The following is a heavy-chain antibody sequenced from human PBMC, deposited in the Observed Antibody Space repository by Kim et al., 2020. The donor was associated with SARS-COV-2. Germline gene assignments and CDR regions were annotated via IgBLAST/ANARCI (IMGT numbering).Heavy chain of an antibody. J-gene: IGHJ4*02. D-gene: IGHD3-16*01. CDR1: GGSISSYY. CDR2: IYYSGST. V-gene: IGHV4-59*01. CDR3: ARFPAWGVTYFVY. Sequence: SETLSLTCTVSGGSISSYYWSWIRQPPGKGLEWIGYIYYSGSTNYNPSLKSRVTISVDTSKNQFSLKLSSVTAADTAVYYCARFPAWGVTYFVYWGQGTLVTVSS.